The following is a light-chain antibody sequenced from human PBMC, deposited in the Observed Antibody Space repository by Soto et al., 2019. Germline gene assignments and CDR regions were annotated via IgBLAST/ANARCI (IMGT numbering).Light chain of an antibody. V-gene: IGLV2-11*01. J-gene: IGLJ1*01. Sequence: QSALTQPRSVSESPGQSVTISCTGASSDVGGYDYVSWYQQHPGKARKLIIYDARERPSGVPHRFSGSKSGNTASLTISGLQAEDEADYYCCSYAGSYTYVFGTGTK. CDR1: SSDVGGYDY. CDR2: DAR. CDR3: CSYAGSYTYV.